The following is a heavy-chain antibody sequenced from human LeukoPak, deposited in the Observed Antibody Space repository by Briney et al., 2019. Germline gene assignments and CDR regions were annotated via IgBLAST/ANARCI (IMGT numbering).Heavy chain of an antibody. CDR1: GFTFSSYA. CDR3: ARRPSYSSANFDY. D-gene: IGHD6-19*01. CDR2: ISSSHI. V-gene: IGHV3-21*01. Sequence: GGSLRLSCAASGFTFSSYAMHWVRQAPGKGLEWVSSISSSHIYYTDSVQGRFTISRDNAKNSLYLQMNSLRAEDTAVYYCARRPSYSSANFDYWGQGTLVTVSS. J-gene: IGHJ4*02.